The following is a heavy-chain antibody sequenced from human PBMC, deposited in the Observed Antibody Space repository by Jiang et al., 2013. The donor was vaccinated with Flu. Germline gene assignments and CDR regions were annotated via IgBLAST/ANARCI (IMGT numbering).Heavy chain of an antibody. CDR3: ARHCSHYSSGWYLRDYFDY. CDR1: GGSISSSSYY. Sequence: GSGLVKPSETLSLTCTVSGGSISSSSYYWGWIRQPPGKGLEWIGSIYYSGSTYYNPSLKSRVTISVDTSKNQFSLKLSSVTAADTAVYYCARHCSHYSSGWYLRDYFDYWGQGTLVTVSS. V-gene: IGHV4-39*01. J-gene: IGHJ4*02. CDR2: IYYSGST. D-gene: IGHD6-19*01.